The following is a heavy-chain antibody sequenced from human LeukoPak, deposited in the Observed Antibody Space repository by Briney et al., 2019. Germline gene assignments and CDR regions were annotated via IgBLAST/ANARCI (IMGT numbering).Heavy chain of an antibody. CDR2: ISAYNGNT. Sequence: ASVKVSCKASGYTFTSYGISWVRQAPGQGLEWMGWISAYNGNTNYAQKLQGRVTITRDTSASTAYMELSSLRSEDTAVYYCARAGIAVAGPYGGEDYWGQGTLVTVSS. CDR3: ARAGIAVAGPYGGEDY. J-gene: IGHJ4*02. CDR1: GYTFTSYG. V-gene: IGHV1-18*01. D-gene: IGHD6-19*01.